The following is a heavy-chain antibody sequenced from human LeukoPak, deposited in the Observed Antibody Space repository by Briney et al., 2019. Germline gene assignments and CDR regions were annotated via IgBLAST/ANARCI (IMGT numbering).Heavy chain of an antibody. V-gene: IGHV4-59*01. J-gene: IGHJ4*02. CDR1: GGSISSYF. Sequence: PSETLSLTCSVSGGSISSYFWSWIRQAPGKGLEWVGYALYTGSTEYNPALKSRVTISLDTSNNQFSLRLSSVTAADTAVYYCARDNGYRYGIDYWGQGRLVTVSS. CDR3: ARDNGYRYGIDY. CDR2: ALYTGST. D-gene: IGHD5-18*01.